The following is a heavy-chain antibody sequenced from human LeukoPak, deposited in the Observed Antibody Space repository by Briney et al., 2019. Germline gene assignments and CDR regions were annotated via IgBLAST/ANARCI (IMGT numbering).Heavy chain of an antibody. CDR1: GFTFSSYG. CDR3: AGDGSRDGYNL. D-gene: IGHD5-24*01. CDR2: ISYDGSNK. V-gene: IGHV3-30*03. Sequence: GGSLRLSCAASGFTFSSYGMHWVRQAPGKGLEWVAVISYDGSNKYYADSVKGRFTISRDNSKNTLYLQMNSLRAEDTAVYYCAGDGSRDGYNLWGQGTLVTVSS. J-gene: IGHJ4*02.